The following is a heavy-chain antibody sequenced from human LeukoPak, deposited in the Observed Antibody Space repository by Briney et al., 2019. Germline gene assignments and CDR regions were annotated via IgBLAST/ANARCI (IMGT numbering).Heavy chain of an antibody. Sequence: ASVKVSCKVSGYTLTELSMHWVRQAPGKGLEWMGGFDPEDGETIYAQKFQGRVTMTEDTSTDTAYMELSSLRSEDTAVYYCATDFGVVIGLVYWGQGTLVTVSS. V-gene: IGHV1-24*01. D-gene: IGHD3-3*01. J-gene: IGHJ4*02. CDR1: GYTLTELS. CDR3: ATDFGVVIGLVY. CDR2: FDPEDGET.